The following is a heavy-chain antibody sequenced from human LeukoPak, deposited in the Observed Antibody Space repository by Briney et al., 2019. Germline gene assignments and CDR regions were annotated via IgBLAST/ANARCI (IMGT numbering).Heavy chain of an antibody. CDR3: ARQCSITSCL. J-gene: IGHJ4*01. CDR1: GLTFSSYA. CDR2: IIGSGGST. D-gene: IGHD2-2*01. Sequence: AGGSLRLSCAASGLTFSSYAMSWVRQAPGKGLEWVSAIIGSGGSTYYADSVKGRFTISRENSKNTLYLQMNSLRAEDTAVYYCARQCSITSCLWGHATLVTVSS. V-gene: IGHV3-23*01.